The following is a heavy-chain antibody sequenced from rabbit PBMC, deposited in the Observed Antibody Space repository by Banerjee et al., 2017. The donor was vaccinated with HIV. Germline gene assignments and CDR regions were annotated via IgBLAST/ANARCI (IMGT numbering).Heavy chain of an antibody. CDR3: ARVNAGSSGYPYYFNL. D-gene: IGHD1-1*01. CDR1: GFDFSSYYM. CDR2: IYGGGSGST. V-gene: IGHV1S45*01. J-gene: IGHJ4*01. Sequence: QEQLKETGGGLVQPGGSLTLSCKASGFDFSSYYMSWVRQAPGKGLEWIACIYGGGSGSTYYASWAKGRFTVSRTSSTTVTLQMTSLTAADTATYFCARVNAGSSGYPYYFNLWGQGTLVTVS.